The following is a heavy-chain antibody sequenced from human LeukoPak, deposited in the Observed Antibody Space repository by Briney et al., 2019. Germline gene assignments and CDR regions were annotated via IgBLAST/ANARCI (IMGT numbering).Heavy chain of an antibody. CDR2: ISNNGGYT. D-gene: IGHD5-24*01. Sequence: GGSLRLSCAASGFTFSSSAMSWVRQAPGKGLERVSAISNNGGYTYYADSVKGRFTISRDNSKNTLHLQMNSLRAEDTAVYYCAKASRDGYYDWGQGTLVTVSS. V-gene: IGHV3-23*01. CDR3: AKASRDGYYD. J-gene: IGHJ4*02. CDR1: GFTFSSSA.